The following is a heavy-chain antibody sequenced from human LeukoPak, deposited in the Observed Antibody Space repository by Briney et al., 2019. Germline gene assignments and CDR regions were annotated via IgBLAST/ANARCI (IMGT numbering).Heavy chain of an antibody. V-gene: IGHV3-30*18. D-gene: IGHD3-22*01. CDR2: ISYDGSNK. J-gene: IGHJ4*02. Sequence: GGSLRLSCAASGFTFSSYGMHWVRQAPGKGLEWVAVISYDGSNKYYADSVKGRFTISRDNSKNTLYLQMNSLRAEDTAVYYCAKDAFYYYDSSGYYPPFHYWGQGTLVTVSS. CDR3: AKDAFYYYDSSGYYPPFHY. CDR1: GFTFSSYG.